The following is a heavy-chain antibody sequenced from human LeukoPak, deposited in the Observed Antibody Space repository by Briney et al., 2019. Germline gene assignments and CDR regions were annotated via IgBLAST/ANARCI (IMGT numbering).Heavy chain of an antibody. V-gene: IGHV1-2*04. D-gene: IGHD6-13*01. CDR2: INPNSGGT. J-gene: IGHJ4*02. Sequence: GASVKVSCKASGYTFTGYYMHWVRQAPGQGLEWMGWINPNSGGTNYAQKFQGWVTMTRHTSISTAYMELSRLRSDDTAVYYCARVSSSFFPFDYWGQGTLVTVSS. CDR1: GYTFTGYY. CDR3: ARVSSSFFPFDY.